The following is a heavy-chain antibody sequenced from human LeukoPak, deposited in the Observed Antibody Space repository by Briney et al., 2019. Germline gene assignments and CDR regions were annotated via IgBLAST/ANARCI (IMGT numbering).Heavy chain of an antibody. D-gene: IGHD3-22*01. J-gene: IGHJ3*02. Sequence: SETLSLTCTVSGXSISSYYWSWIRQPPGKGLELIGYIYYSGSTNYKPSLKSRVTISVDTSKNHFSLKLSSVTAADTAVYYCARATYYYDSSGYYSRGFLAFDIWGQGTMVTVSS. CDR1: GXSISSYY. CDR3: ARATYYYDSSGYYSRGFLAFDI. V-gene: IGHV4-59*01. CDR2: IYYSGST.